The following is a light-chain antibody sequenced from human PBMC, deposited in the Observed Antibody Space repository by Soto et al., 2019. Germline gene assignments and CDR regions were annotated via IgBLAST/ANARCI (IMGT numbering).Light chain of an antibody. J-gene: IGKJ1*01. CDR2: GAS. Sequence: EVVMTQSPATLSVSPGERATLSCRASQSVNANLAWYQQKPGQAPRLLIHGASNRATGIPARFSGSGFGTEFILPISSLKSEEFAVYYCQQYNTWLWTFGQGTKVEI. CDR3: QQYNTWLWT. V-gene: IGKV3-15*01. CDR1: QSVNAN.